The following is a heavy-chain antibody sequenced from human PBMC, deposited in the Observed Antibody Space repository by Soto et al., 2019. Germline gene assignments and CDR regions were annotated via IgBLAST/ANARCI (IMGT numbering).Heavy chain of an antibody. D-gene: IGHD3-22*01. V-gene: IGHV3-66*03. CDR3: TNLNPYCFHY. Sequence: DVQLVESGGGLIQPGGSLRLSCAASGFTVNNNYMSWVRQAPGKGLEWVPFIYGCGDTYYADSLEGRFTVSRGYSKNTLFLQLNSLRAEDTAVIVLTNLNPYCFHYWGQGTLVTVSS. CDR2: IYGCGDT. J-gene: IGHJ4*02. CDR1: GFTVNNNY.